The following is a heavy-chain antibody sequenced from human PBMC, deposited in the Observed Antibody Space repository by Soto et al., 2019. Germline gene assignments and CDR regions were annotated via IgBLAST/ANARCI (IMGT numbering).Heavy chain of an antibody. CDR1: GGSINNNYYY. V-gene: IGHV4-39*07. Sequence: SETLSLTCSVSGGSINNNYYYWGWVRQPPGKGLEWIGSVSFTGTTYYNPSLKSRVTISVDKSKNQFSLKLSSVTAADTAVYYCARVMSGWFDYWGQGTLVTVSS. CDR3: ARVMSGWFDY. J-gene: IGHJ5*01. D-gene: IGHD3-3*01. CDR2: VSFTGTT.